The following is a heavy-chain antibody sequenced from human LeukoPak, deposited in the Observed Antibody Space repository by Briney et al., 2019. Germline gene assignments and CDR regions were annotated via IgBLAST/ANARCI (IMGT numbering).Heavy chain of an antibody. V-gene: IGHV4-4*07. CDR3: ARESLDYGDYYYYYMDV. Sequence: SETLSLTCTVSGGSISSYYWSWIRQPAGKGLEWIGRIYTSGSTNYNPSLKSRVTMSVDTSKNQFSLKLSSVTAADTAVYYCARESLDYGDYYYYYMDVWGKGTTVTVSS. J-gene: IGHJ6*03. CDR2: IYTSGST. D-gene: IGHD4-17*01. CDR1: GGSISSYY.